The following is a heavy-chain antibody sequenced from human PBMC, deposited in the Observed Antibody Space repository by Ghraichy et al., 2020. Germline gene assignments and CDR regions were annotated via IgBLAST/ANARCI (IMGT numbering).Heavy chain of an antibody. CDR1: GGSFNGYY. CDR3: AKGLASSGYP. D-gene: IGHD3-22*01. V-gene: IGHV4-34*01. CDR2: INHSGST. J-gene: IGHJ5*02. Sequence: SETLSLTCAVHGGSFNGYYWSWIRQPPGKGLEWIGEINHSGSTNYNASLKSRVTMSIDTSKNQFSLNLSSVTAADTGVYYCAKGLASSGYPWGRGTLVTVSS.